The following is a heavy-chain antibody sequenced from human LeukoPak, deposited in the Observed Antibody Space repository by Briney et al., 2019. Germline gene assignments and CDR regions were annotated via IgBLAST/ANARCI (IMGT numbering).Heavy chain of an antibody. Sequence: SETLSLTCTVSGGSISSHYWSWIRQPPGKGLEWIGYIYYSGSTNYNPSLKSRDTMSVDTSKNQFSLKLSSVTAADTAVYYCARLGHSGSYYFDYWGQGTLVTVSS. CDR3: ARLGHSGSYYFDY. V-gene: IGHV4-59*11. CDR2: IYYSGST. J-gene: IGHJ4*02. CDR1: GGSISSHY. D-gene: IGHD1-26*01.